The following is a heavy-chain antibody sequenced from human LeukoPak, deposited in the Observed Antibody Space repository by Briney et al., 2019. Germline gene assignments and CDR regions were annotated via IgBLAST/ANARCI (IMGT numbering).Heavy chain of an antibody. V-gene: IGHV4-4*07. D-gene: IGHD3-22*01. J-gene: IGHJ4*02. CDR3: ARGSYYYYYDSSGYEGTGFDY. CDR2: IHSSGSI. Sequence: SETLSLTCTVSGYSISSGYYWSWIRQPAGKGLEWIGRIHSSGSINYNPSLKSRVTMSVDTSKNQFSLKVSSVTAADTAVYYCARGSYYYYYDSSGYEGTGFDYWGQGTLVTVSS. CDR1: GYSISSGYY.